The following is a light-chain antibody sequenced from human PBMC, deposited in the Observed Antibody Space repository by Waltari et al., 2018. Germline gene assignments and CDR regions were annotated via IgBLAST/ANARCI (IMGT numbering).Light chain of an antibody. J-gene: IGLJ2*01. Sequence: SYVLTQPPSVSVAPGQTATIPCGGKSIGSKSVHWYQQKPGRAPVVVVYEDSVRPSGVPERFSGSNSGNTATLSISRVEAGDEADYYCQVWDSSTSHAVFGGGTKLTVL. CDR3: QVWDSSTSHAV. CDR1: SIGSKS. CDR2: EDS. V-gene: IGLV3-21*02.